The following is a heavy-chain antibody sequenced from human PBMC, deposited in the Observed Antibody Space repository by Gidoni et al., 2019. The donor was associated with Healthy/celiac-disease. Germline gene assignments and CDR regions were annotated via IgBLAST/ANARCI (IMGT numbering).Heavy chain of an antibody. CDR1: GGSISRYY. Sequence: QVQLQESGPGLVKPSETLSLTCTVSGGSISRYYWSWIRQPPGKGLEWIGYIYYSGSTNYNPSLKSRVTISVDTSKNQFSLKLSSVTAADTAVYYCARGYDYYDSSGYYLDYWGQGTLVTVSS. CDR2: IYYSGST. D-gene: IGHD3-22*01. CDR3: ARGYDYYDSSGYYLDY. J-gene: IGHJ4*02. V-gene: IGHV4-59*01.